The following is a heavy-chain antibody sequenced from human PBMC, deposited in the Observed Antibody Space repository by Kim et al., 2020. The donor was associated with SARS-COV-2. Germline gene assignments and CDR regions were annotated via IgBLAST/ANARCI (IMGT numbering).Heavy chain of an antibody. CDR2: IYTSGST. Sequence: SETLSLTCTVSGGSITSYYWSWIRQPAGKGLEWIGRIYTSGSTNYNPSLKSRVTMSVDTSKNQFSLKLSSVTAADTAVYYCARDSLRTHGITWGDYYYGMDVWGQGTTVTVSS. CDR1: GGSITSYY. J-gene: IGHJ6*02. CDR3: ARDSLRTHGITWGDYYYGMDV. V-gene: IGHV4-4*07. D-gene: IGHD7-27*01.